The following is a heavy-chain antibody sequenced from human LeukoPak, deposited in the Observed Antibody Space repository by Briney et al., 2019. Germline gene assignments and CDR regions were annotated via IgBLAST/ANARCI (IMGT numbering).Heavy chain of an antibody. CDR3: AKGLFSLSRIAVAGSDY. J-gene: IGHJ4*02. V-gene: IGHV3-30*02. CDR2: IRYDGSNK. Sequence: GGSLRLSCAASGFTFSNYEINWVRQAPGKGLEWVAFIRYDGSNKYYADSVKGRFTISRDNSKNTLYLQMNSLRAEDTAVYYCAKGLFSLSRIAVAGSDYWGQGTLVTVSS. D-gene: IGHD6-19*01. CDR1: GFTFSNYE.